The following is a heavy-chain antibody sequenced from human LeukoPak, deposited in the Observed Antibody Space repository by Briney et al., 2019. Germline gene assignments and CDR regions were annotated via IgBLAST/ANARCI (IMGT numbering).Heavy chain of an antibody. Sequence: GGSLRLSCAAPRFISNSYWMHWVRQAPGKGLVWVARINIDATSISYADSVKGRFTISRDNAKNTLFLQMNSLRVEDTAVYYCAGVGATRAYIDYWGQGTLVTVSS. CDR2: INIDATSI. V-gene: IGHV3-74*01. D-gene: IGHD1-26*01. J-gene: IGHJ4*02. CDR1: RFISNSYW. CDR3: AGVGATRAYIDY.